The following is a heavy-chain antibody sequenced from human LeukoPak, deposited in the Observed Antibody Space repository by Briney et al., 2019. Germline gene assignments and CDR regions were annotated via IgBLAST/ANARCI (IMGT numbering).Heavy chain of an antibody. CDR2: INGDGSNS. J-gene: IGHJ4*02. CDR3: ARTSPRSHFDF. V-gene: IGHV3-74*01. CDR1: GFTFTTYW. Sequence: PGGSLRLSCVASGFTFTTYWMHWVRQAPGKGLVWVSRINGDGSNSNYADSVKGRFTISRDNARNTLYLQMNGLRAEDTALYYCARTSPRSHFDFWGQGTLVTVSS.